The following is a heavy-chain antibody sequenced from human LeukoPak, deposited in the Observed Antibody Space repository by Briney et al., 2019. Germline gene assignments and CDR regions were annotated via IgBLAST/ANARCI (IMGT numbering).Heavy chain of an antibody. CDR1: GGSISEYY. V-gene: IGHV4-59*01. Sequence: PSETLSLTCTVSGGSISEYYWSWIRQSPGKGLEGIGYIYESGGTNYNPSLRSRVTISLDTSKTQVSLKVTSLTAADTAVYYCARDRAAFYYASGLAYGGQGIPVTVSS. CDR2: IYESGGT. CDR3: ARDRAAFYYASGLAY. D-gene: IGHD3-10*01. J-gene: IGHJ4*02.